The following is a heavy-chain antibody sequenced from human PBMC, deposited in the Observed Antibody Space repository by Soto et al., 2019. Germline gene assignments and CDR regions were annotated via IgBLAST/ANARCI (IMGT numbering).Heavy chain of an antibody. Sequence: PSQTLSLTCAVYGGSFSGYYWSWIRQPPGKGLEWIGEINHSGSTNYNPSLKSRVTISVDTSKNQFSLKLSSVTAADTAVYYCARGRMVRGVILKEYNWFDPWGQGTLVTVSS. D-gene: IGHD3-10*01. V-gene: IGHV4-34*01. CDR3: ARGRMVRGVILKEYNWFDP. CDR2: INHSGST. CDR1: GGSFSGYY. J-gene: IGHJ5*02.